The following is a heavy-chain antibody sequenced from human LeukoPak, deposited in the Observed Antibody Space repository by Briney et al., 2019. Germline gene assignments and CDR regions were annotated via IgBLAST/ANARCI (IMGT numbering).Heavy chain of an antibody. Sequence: GGSLRLSCAASGFTFSSYAMHWVRQAPGKGLEYVSAISSNGGSTYYAKSVKGRFTISRDNSKYTLYLQMGSLRAEDMAVYYCARVRYSGSYPYFDYWGQGTLVTVSS. CDR3: ARVRYSGSYPYFDY. CDR1: GFTFSSYA. V-gene: IGHV3-64*01. D-gene: IGHD1-26*01. CDR2: ISSNGGST. J-gene: IGHJ4*02.